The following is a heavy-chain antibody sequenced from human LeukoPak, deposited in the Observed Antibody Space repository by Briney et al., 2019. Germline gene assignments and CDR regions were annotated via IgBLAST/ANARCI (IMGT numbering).Heavy chain of an antibody. CDR2: FDPEDGET. D-gene: IGHD3-22*01. CDR1: GYTLTELS. Sequence: ASVKVSCKVSGYTLTELSMHWVRQAPGKGLEWMGGFDPEDGETIYAQKFQGRVTMTEDTSTDTAYMELSSLRSEDTAVYYCATDGRIYYDSSDKNEYYFDYWGQGTLVTVSS. J-gene: IGHJ4*02. CDR3: ATDGRIYYDSSDKNEYYFDY. V-gene: IGHV1-24*01.